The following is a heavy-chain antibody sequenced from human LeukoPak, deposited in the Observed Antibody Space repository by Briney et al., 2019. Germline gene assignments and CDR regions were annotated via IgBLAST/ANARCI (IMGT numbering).Heavy chain of an antibody. V-gene: IGHV1-46*01. CDR3: ARDLSVGTAMANNWFDP. Sequence: GASVKVSCKASGYTFTSYYMHWVRQAPGQGLEWMGIINPSGGSTSYAQKFQGRVTMTRDTSTSTVYMELSSLRSEDTAVYYCARDLSVGTAMANNWFDPWGQGTPVTVSS. D-gene: IGHD5-18*01. CDR2: INPSGGST. CDR1: GYTFTSYY. J-gene: IGHJ5*02.